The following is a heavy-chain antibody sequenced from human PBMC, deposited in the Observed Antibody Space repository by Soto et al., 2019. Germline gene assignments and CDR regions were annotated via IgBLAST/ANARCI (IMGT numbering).Heavy chain of an antibody. CDR1: GGSFSGYY. V-gene: IGHV4-34*01. J-gene: IGHJ6*02. CDR3: ARVLVGTTIDTYYYYGMDV. D-gene: IGHD1-7*01. CDR2: INHSGST. Sequence: SETLSLTCAVYGGSFSGYYWSWIRQPPGKGLEWIGEINHSGSTNYNPSLKSRVTISVDTSKNQFSLKLSSVTAADTAVYYCARVLVGTTIDTYYYYGMDVWGQGTTVTVSS.